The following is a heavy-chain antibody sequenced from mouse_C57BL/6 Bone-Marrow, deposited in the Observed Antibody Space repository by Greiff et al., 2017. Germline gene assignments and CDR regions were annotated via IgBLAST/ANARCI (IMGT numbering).Heavy chain of an antibody. D-gene: IGHD1-1*01. Sequence: QVQLQQSGTELVKPGASVKLSCKASGYTFTSYWMHWVKQRPGQGLEWIGNINPSNGGTNYNEKFKSKATLTVDKSSSTAYMQLSSLTSEDSAVYYCARTYYGSSCWYFDVGGTGTTVTVSS. CDR1: GYTFTSYW. V-gene: IGHV1-53*01. CDR2: INPSNGGT. CDR3: ARTYYGSSCWYFDV. J-gene: IGHJ1*03.